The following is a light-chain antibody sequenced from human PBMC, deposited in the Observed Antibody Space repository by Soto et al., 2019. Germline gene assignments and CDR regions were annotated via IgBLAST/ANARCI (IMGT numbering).Light chain of an antibody. Sequence: EIVMTQSPATLSVSPGEIATLCCRASQSVIRNLACYQQKPGQAPRLLISGACTRATGVPARFSGSGSGTEFTLTICCRQSVDSGVFSFHQYPHSPPSTFAQGTRLEI. CDR2: GAC. V-gene: IGKV3D-15*01. J-gene: IGKJ5*01. CDR1: QSVIRN. CDR3: HQYPHSPPST.